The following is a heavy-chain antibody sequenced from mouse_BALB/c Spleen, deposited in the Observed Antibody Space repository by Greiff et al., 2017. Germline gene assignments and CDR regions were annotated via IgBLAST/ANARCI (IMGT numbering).Heavy chain of an antibody. CDR1: GFTFSDYY. V-gene: IGHV5-4*02. D-gene: IGHD4-1*01. CDR3: ARDRVGRDYYAMDY. J-gene: IGHJ4*01. CDR2: ISDGGSYT. Sequence: EVQGVESGGGLVKPGGSLKLSCAASGFTFSDYYMYWVRQTPEKRLEWVATISDGGSYTYYPDSVKGRFTISRDNAKNNLYLQMSSLKSEDTAMYYCARDRVGRDYYAMDYWGQGTSVTVSS.